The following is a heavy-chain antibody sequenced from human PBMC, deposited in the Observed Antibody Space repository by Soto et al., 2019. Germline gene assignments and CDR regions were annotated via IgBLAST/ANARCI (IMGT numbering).Heavy chain of an antibody. J-gene: IGHJ3*01. CDR1: GYTFTTYG. CDR3: ARVKVPAAVLGAFDV. CDR2: INPLKGDT. Sequence: QAQLVQSGGGMKKAGASVKVSCKASGYTFTTYGITWVRQAPGQGLDWMGWINPLKGDTKSAANFQDRVTMTTDTSTRTAYMELRSLRSDDTAVYYCARVKVPAAVLGAFDVWGQGTLVTVSS. D-gene: IGHD2-2*01. V-gene: IGHV1-18*01.